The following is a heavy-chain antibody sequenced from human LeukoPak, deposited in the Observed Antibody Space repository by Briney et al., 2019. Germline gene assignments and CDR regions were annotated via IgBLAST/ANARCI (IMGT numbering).Heavy chain of an antibody. CDR1: GFTFSSYA. V-gene: IGHV3-23*01. CDR2: ISGSGVNT. CDR3: AKDKFLTTAKRLDS. J-gene: IGHJ4*02. D-gene: IGHD4-17*01. Sequence: GGSLRLSCAASGFTFSSYAMSWVRQAPGKGLDWVSVISGSGVNTYYADSVEGRFTISRDNSKNTLYLQMNSLRAEDTALYYCAKDKFLTTAKRLDSWGQGTLVTVSS.